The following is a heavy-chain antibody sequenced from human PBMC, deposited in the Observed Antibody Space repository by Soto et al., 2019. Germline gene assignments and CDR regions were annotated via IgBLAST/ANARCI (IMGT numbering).Heavy chain of an antibody. V-gene: IGHV3-33*01. J-gene: IGHJ4*02. CDR3: AREIRYYYDSSGPEGSDY. Sequence: LRLSCAASGFAFGNYGIHWVRQAPGKGLEWVAVIWSDGSSKYYGDSVKGRFTISRDNSKNTVYLQMNSLRAEDTAVYYCAREIRYYYDSSGPEGSDYWGQGTLVTVSS. D-gene: IGHD3-22*01. CDR1: GFAFGNYG. CDR2: IWSDGSSK.